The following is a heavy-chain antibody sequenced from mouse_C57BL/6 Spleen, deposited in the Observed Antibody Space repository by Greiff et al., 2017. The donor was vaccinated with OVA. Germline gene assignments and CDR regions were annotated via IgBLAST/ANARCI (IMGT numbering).Heavy chain of an antibody. Sequence: EVNVVESEGGLVQPGSSMKLSCTASGFTFSDYYMAWVRQVPEKGLEWVANINYDGSSTYYLDSLKSRFIISRDNAKNILYLQMSSLKSEDTATYYCARDEGSSSLDYWGQGTTLTVSS. CDR3: ARDEGSSSLDY. CDR2: INYDGSST. V-gene: IGHV5-16*01. J-gene: IGHJ2*01. D-gene: IGHD1-1*01. CDR1: GFTFSDYY.